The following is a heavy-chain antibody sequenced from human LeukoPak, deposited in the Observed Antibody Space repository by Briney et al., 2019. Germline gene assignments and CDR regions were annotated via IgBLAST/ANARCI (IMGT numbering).Heavy chain of an antibody. J-gene: IGHJ3*02. CDR2: IYYSGST. Sequence: SGTLSLTCAVSGGSGGSISSSNYWSWVRQPPGKGLEWIGSIYYSGSTYYNPSLKSRVTISVDTSKNQFSLKLSSVTAADTAVYYCARDFDYVWGSYRLNDAFDIWGQGTMVTVSS. D-gene: IGHD3-16*02. CDR3: ARDFDYVWGSYRLNDAFDI. CDR1: GGSGGSISSSNY. V-gene: IGHV4-39*07.